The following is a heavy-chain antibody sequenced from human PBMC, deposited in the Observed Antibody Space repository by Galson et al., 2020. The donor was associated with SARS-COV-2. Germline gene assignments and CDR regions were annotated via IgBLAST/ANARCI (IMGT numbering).Heavy chain of an antibody. V-gene: IGHV4-61*01. CDR2: ISYRGST. Sequence: SETLSLTCSVSGDSVSSSSYYWSWIRQPPGKALEWIGDISYRGSTNYNPSLKSRVTMSVDTSKNLFSLKLTSVTAADTAVYYCAREPLYCTGGTCYSLNSYYYGMDVWGQGTTVTVSS. J-gene: IGHJ6*02. CDR1: GDSVSSSSYY. CDR3: AREPLYCTGGTCYSLNSYYYGMDV. D-gene: IGHD2-15*01.